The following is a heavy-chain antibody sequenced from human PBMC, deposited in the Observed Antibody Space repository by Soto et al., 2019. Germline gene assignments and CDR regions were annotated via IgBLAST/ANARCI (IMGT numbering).Heavy chain of an antibody. CDR1: GFTFSSYG. CDR2: ISYDGSNK. D-gene: IGHD1-1*01. V-gene: IGHV3-30*18. CDR3: AKDLLEMATTPLYYFDY. J-gene: IGHJ4*02. Sequence: GGSLRLSCAASGFTFSSYGMHWVRQAPGKGLEWVAVISYDGSNKYYADSVKGRFTISRDNSKNTLYLQMNSLRAEDTAVYYWAKDLLEMATTPLYYFDYWGQGTLVTVSS.